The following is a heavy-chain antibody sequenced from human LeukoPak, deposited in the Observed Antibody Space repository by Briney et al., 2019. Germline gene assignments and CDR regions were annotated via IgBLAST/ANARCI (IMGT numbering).Heavy chain of an antibody. Sequence: GGSLRLSCAASGFTFSTYSMNWVRQAPGKGLEWVSSISSSSSYIYYADSVKGRFTISRDNAGNSLYLQMSSLRAEDTAVYYCARDKDSSSWYFDYWGQGTLVTVSS. D-gene: IGHD6-13*01. CDR3: ARDKDSSSWYFDY. V-gene: IGHV3-21*01. CDR1: GFTFSTYS. J-gene: IGHJ4*02. CDR2: ISSSSSYI.